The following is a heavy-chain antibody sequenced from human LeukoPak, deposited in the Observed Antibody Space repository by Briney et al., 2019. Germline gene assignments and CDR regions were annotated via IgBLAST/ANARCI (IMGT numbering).Heavy chain of an antibody. J-gene: IGHJ4*02. CDR3: ARSMVYATSFDY. CDR2: INPNSGGT. D-gene: IGHD2-8*01. CDR1: GYTFTGYY. Sequence: GASVKVSCKASGYTFTGYYMHWVRQAPGQRLEWMGWINPNSGGTNYAQKFQGRVTMTRDTSISTAYMELSRLRSDDTAVYYCARSMVYATSFDYWGQGTLVTVSS. V-gene: IGHV1-2*02.